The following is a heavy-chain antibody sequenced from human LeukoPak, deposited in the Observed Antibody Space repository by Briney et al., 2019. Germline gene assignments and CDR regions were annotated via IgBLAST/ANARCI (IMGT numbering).Heavy chain of an antibody. D-gene: IGHD2-21*02. J-gene: IGHJ5*02. CDR3: AREHAYCGGDCSTAAGWFDP. CDR1: GGTFGSYA. V-gene: IGHV1-69*01. CDR2: IIPIFGTA. Sequence: SVKVSCKASGGTFGSYAISWVRQAPGQGLEWMGGIIPIFGTANYAQKLQGRVTITADESTSTAYMELSSLRSEDTAVYYCAREHAYCGGDCSTAAGWFDPWGQGTLVTVSS.